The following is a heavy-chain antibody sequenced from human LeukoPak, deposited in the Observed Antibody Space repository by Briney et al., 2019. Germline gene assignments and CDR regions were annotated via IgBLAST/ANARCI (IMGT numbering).Heavy chain of an antibody. Sequence: PSETLSLTCSVSGVSISSSFYYFGWIRQPPGKGLEWIGRIYTSGSTNYNPSLKSRVTMSVDTSKNQFSLKLSSVTAADTAVYYCARDRYYYDSSGYYFTFDYWGQGILVTVSS. J-gene: IGHJ4*02. CDR1: GVSISSSFYY. D-gene: IGHD3-22*01. CDR3: ARDRYYYDSSGYYFTFDY. CDR2: IYTSGST. V-gene: IGHV4-39*07.